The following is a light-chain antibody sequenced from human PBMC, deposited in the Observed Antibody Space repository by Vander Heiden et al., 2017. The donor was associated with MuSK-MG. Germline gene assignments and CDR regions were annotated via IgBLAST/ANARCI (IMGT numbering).Light chain of an antibody. Sequence: DIQMTQSPSTLSASVGDRVTITCRASQSISSWLAWYQQKPGKAPKLLIYKASNLESGVPSRFSGSGSGTEFTLTISSLQPDDFATYYCQHDKSYSWTFGQGTKVEIK. CDR2: KAS. CDR3: QHDKSYSWT. J-gene: IGKJ1*01. V-gene: IGKV1-5*03. CDR1: QSISSW.